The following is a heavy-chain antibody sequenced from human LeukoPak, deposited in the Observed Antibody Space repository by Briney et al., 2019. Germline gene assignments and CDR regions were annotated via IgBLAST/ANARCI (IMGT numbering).Heavy chain of an antibody. CDR2: FDPEDGET. Sequence: ASVKVSCKVSGYTLTELSMHWVRQAPGKGLEWMGGFDPEDGETIYAQKFQGRVTMTEDTSTDTAYMELSSLRSEDTAVYYCATGPPYYYGGDYWGQGTLVTVSS. CDR3: ATGPPYYYGGDY. J-gene: IGHJ4*02. V-gene: IGHV1-24*01. CDR1: GYTLTELS. D-gene: IGHD3-10*01.